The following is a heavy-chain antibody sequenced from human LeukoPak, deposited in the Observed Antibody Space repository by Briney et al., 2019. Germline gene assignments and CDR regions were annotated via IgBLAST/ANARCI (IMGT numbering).Heavy chain of an antibody. J-gene: IGHJ4*02. V-gene: IGHV4-34*01. D-gene: IGHD5-24*01. CDR2: IHPSGIF. CDR3: ARGRDRSKTGDH. Sequence: SETLSLTCAVYGGSFSGYYWSWIRQPPGKGLEWIGEIHPSGIFYHNPSLMSRVTISIDTSKSQFSLRLTSVTAADTAFYYCARGRDRSKTGDHWGQGSLVTVSS. CDR1: GGSFSGYY.